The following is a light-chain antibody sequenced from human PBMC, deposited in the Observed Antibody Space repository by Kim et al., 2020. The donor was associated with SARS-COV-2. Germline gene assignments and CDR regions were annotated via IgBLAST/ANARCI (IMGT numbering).Light chain of an antibody. J-gene: IGLJ3*02. CDR2: DNN. Sequence: GQKVTISCSGSSSNIGNNYVSWYQQLPGTAPKLLIYDNNKRPSGIPDRFSGSKSGTSATLGITGLQTGDEADYYCQSYDSSLSGSVFGGGTQLTVL. CDR1: SSNIGNNY. V-gene: IGLV1-51*01. CDR3: QSYDSSLSGSV.